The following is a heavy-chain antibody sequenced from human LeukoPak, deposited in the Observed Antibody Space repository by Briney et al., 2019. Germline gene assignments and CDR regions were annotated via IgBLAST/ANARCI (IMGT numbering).Heavy chain of an antibody. D-gene: IGHD3-3*01. Sequence: GGSLRLSCAASGFTFSSYWMSWVRQAPGKGPERVAHIKQDASQEYHVDSVKGRFTISRENAQNSLFLQMNSLRAEDTAVYYCARGGIFGVVKKIKNYFDYWGQGTLVTVSS. J-gene: IGHJ4*02. V-gene: IGHV3-7*01. CDR3: ARGGIFGVVKKIKNYFDY. CDR1: GFTFSSYW. CDR2: IKQDASQE.